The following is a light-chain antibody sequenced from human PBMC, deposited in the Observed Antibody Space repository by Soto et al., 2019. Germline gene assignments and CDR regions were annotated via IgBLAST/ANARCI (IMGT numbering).Light chain of an antibody. V-gene: IGKV3-20*01. CDR1: QSVSYY. J-gene: IGKJ1*01. Sequence: EIVLTQSPGTLSLSPGERATLSCRASQSVSYYLAWYQQKPGQAPGLLIYGGSSRATGIPVRFSGSGSETDFTLTITRLEPEDFAMYYCQQYSSSRTFGQGTKVDIK. CDR3: QQYSSSRT. CDR2: GGS.